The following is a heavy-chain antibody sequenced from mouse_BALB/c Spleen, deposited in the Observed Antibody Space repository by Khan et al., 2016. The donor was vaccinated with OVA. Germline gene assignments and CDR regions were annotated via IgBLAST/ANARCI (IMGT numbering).Heavy chain of an antibody. Sequence: LEESGAELARPGASVKMSCKASGYTFTSYWMHWVKQRPGQGLEWIGYINPSTDYTYYNQNFKDKATLPADKSSNTAYMQLTSLTSEDSAVYYCVNHGSSSAWFTYWGKGTLVTGSA. V-gene: IGHV1-4*01. J-gene: IGHJ3*01. CDR1: GYTFTSYW. CDR3: VNHGSSSAWFTY. D-gene: IGHD1-1*01. CDR2: INPSTDYT.